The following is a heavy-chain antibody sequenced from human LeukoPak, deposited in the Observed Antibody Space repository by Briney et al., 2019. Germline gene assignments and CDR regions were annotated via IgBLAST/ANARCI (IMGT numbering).Heavy chain of an antibody. Sequence: GGSLRLSCAASGFTFSSYGMHWVRQAPGKGLEWVGRIRSKANSYATAYAASVKGRFTISRDDSKNTAYLQMNSLKTEDTAVYYCTTLRIYCSGGSCEIDYWGQGTLVTVSS. CDR2: IRSKANSYAT. CDR3: TTLRIYCSGGSCEIDY. D-gene: IGHD2-15*01. CDR1: GFTFSSYG. J-gene: IGHJ4*02. V-gene: IGHV3-73*01.